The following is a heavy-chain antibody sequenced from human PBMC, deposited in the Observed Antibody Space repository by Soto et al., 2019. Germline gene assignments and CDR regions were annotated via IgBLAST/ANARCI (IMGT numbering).Heavy chain of an antibody. V-gene: IGHV3-73*01. D-gene: IGHD3-3*01. CDR3: TRGREGLFNFYYGLDV. CDR1: GFIFSGSA. Sequence: GGSLRLSCAASGFIFSGSAIHWVRQASGKGLEWVGRIRSKSNIYATAYAASVKGRFTISRDDSKNTGFLQMDSLRSEDTAVYYCTRGREGLFNFYYGLDVWGQGTTVTVSS. J-gene: IGHJ6*02. CDR2: IRSKSNIYAT.